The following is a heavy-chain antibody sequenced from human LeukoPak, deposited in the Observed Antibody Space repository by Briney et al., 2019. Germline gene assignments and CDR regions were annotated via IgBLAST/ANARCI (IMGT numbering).Heavy chain of an antibody. CDR1: GFTFSSYA. J-gene: IGHJ5*02. CDR2: IRGSGGST. V-gene: IGHV3-23*01. Sequence: PGGSLRLSCAASGFTFSSYAMSWVRQAPGKGLEWVSAIRGSGGSTYYAASVKGRFTISRDNSKNSLYLQMNSLRAEDTAVYYCAKAPSSVVAGVNWCDPWGQGTLVTVS. D-gene: IGHD2-15*01. CDR3: AKAPSSVVAGVNWCDP.